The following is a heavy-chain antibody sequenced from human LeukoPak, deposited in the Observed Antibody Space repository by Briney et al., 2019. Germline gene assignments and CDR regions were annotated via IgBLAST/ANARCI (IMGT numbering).Heavy chain of an antibody. D-gene: IGHD3-22*01. V-gene: IGHV1-18*01. CDR2: IRAYNDDT. J-gene: IGHJ4*02. CDR1: GYTFTSYA. CDR3: ARDPLEYFDSSKHGH. Sequence: GASVKVSCKASGYTFTSYAINWVRQAPGQGLEWLGWIRAYNDDTNYAPKFQGRVIMTTDTSTNTAYMELRSLRSDDTAVYYCARDPLEYFDSSKHGHWGQGTLLTVSS.